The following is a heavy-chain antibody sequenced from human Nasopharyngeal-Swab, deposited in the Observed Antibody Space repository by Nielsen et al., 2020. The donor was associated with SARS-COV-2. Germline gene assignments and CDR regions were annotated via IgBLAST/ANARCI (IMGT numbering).Heavy chain of an antibody. CDR1: GFTFSSYG. J-gene: IGHJ3*02. D-gene: IGHD4-17*01. CDR2: ISYDGSNK. CDR3: AREGSFEDYGYAFDI. V-gene: IGHV3-30*03. Sequence: GESLKISCAASGFTFSSYGMHWVRQAPGKGLEWVAVISYDGSNKYYADSVKGRFTISRDNSKNTLYLQMNSLRAEDTAVYYCAREGSFEDYGYAFDIWGQGTMVTVSS.